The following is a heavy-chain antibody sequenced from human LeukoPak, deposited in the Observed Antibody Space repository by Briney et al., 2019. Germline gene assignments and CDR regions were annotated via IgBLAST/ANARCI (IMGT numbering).Heavy chain of an antibody. CDR2: ICYSGST. V-gene: IGHV4-39*01. D-gene: IGHD6-19*01. Sequence: SETLSLTCTVSGGSISSSSYYWGWIRQPPGKGLEWIGSICYSGSTYYNPSLKSRVTISVDTSKNQFSLKLSSVTAADTAVYYCATGWLVLVDYWGQGTLVTVSS. CDR3: ATGWLVLVDY. J-gene: IGHJ4*02. CDR1: GGSISSSSYY.